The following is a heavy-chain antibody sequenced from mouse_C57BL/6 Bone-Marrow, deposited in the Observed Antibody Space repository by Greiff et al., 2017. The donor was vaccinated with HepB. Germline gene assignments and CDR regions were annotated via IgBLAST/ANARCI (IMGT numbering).Heavy chain of an antibody. J-gene: IGHJ2*01. CDR2: INPSSGYT. CDR3: ARYGWLDY. CDR1: GYTFTSYT. Sequence: VHLVESGAELARPGASVKMSCKASGYTFTSYTMHWVKQRPGQGLEWIGYINPSSGYTKYNQKFKDKATLTADKSSSTAYMQLSSLTSEDSAVYYCARYGWLDYWGQGTTLTVSS. D-gene: IGHD1-1*02. V-gene: IGHV1-4*01.